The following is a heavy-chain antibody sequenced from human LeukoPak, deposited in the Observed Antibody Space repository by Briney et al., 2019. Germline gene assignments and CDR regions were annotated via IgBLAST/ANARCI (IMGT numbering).Heavy chain of an antibody. V-gene: IGHV4-61*02. J-gene: IGHJ6*03. CDR1: GGSISSGSYY. Sequence: PSGTLSLTCTVSGGSISSGSYYWGWIRQPAGKGLEWIGRIYTSGSTNYNPSLKGRVTISVDTSKNQFSLKLSSVTAADTAVYYCARDGSAAGYSSRGDYSYMDVWGKGTTVTISS. CDR3: ARDGSAAGYSSRGDYSYMDV. CDR2: IYTSGST. D-gene: IGHD6-13*01.